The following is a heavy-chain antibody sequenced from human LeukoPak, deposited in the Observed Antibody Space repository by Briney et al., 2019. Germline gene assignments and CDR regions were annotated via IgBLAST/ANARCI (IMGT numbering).Heavy chain of an antibody. D-gene: IGHD3-16*01. CDR1: GGSINSSSHY. Sequence: SETLSLTCTVSGGSINSSSHYWGWIRQPPGKGLEWIGSIYYSGSTYYNPSLKSRVTISVDTSKDQFSLKLNSVTAADTAVYYCVRQKITTSDYWGQGTLVTVPS. J-gene: IGHJ4*02. CDR2: IYYSGST. CDR3: VRQKITTSDY. V-gene: IGHV4-39*01.